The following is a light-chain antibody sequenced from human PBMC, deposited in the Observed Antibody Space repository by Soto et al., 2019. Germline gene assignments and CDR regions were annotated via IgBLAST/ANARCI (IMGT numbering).Light chain of an antibody. CDR3: QQHNTFWT. Sequence: IQLTQSPSSLSASVGERVTITCRASQGISSYLAWYQQKPGKAPKLLIYAASTLQSGVPSRFSGSGSGTDFTLTISSLQPDDFATYYCQQHNTFWTFGQGTKVDIK. J-gene: IGKJ1*01. CDR1: QGISSY. V-gene: IGKV1-9*01. CDR2: AAS.